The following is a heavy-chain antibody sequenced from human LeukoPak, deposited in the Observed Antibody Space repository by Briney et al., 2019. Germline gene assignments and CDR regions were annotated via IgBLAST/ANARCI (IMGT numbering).Heavy chain of an antibody. V-gene: IGHV1-69*05. CDR3: ARGDWNYREGSRTIDY. D-gene: IGHD1-7*01. CDR1: GGTFNSFA. Sequence: SVKVSCKASGGTFNSFAISWVRQAPGQGLEGMGRIIPIFGTQNYAQKFQGRVTFTTDESTSTAHMELSSLRSEDTAVYYCARGDWNYREGSRTIDYWGQGTLVTVSS. CDR2: IIPIFGTQ. J-gene: IGHJ4*02.